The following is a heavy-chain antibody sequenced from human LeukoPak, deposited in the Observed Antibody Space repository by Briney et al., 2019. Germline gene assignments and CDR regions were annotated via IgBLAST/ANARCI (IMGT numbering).Heavy chain of an antibody. CDR1: GYTFTSYY. CDR2: INPSGGST. CDR3: ARAPPSGWPYNRFDP. V-gene: IGHV1-46*01. D-gene: IGHD6-19*01. J-gene: IGHJ5*02. Sequence: ASVKVSCKASGYTFTSYYMHWVRQAPGQGLEWMGIINPSGGSTSYAQKFQGRVTMTRDTSTSTVYMELSSLRSEDTAVYYCARAPPSGWPYNRFDPWGQGTLVTVSS.